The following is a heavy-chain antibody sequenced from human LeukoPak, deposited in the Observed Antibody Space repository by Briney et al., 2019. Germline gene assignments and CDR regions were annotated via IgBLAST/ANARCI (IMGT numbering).Heavy chain of an antibody. J-gene: IGHJ4*02. D-gene: IGHD4-17*01. CDR2: ISAYNGNT. Sequence: ASVKVSCKASGYTFTSYGISWVRQAPGQGLEWMGWISAYNGNTNYAQKLQGRVTMTTDTSTSTAYMELRSLRSDDTAVYYCARGGRLGIETTVRRFDYWGQGTLVTVSS. CDR1: GYTFTSYG. CDR3: ARGGRLGIETTVRRFDY. V-gene: IGHV1-18*01.